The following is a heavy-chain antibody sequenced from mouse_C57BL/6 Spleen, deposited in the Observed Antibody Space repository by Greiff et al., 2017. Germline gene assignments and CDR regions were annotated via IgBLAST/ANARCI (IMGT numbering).Heavy chain of an antibody. CDR1: GYAFSSYW. CDR2: IYPGDGDT. CDR3: ARGVPNYYAMDY. V-gene: IGHV1-80*01. Sequence: QVQLQQSGAELVKPGASVKISCKASGYAFSSYWMNWVKQRPGKGLEWIGQIYPGDGDTNYNGKFKGKATLTADKSSSTAYMQLSSLTSEDSAVYFCARGVPNYYAMDYWGQGTSVTVSS. J-gene: IGHJ4*01.